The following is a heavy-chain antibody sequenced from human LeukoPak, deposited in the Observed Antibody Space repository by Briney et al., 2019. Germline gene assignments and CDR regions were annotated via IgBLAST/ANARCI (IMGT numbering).Heavy chain of an antibody. V-gene: IGHV3-33*01. CDR1: GFSFSSYG. Sequence: GGSLRLSCVASGFSFSSYGMHWVRQAPGKGLEWVAVIWYDGSDEIYADSVKGRFSISRDNSKNTLYLQMNTVRAEDTAVYYCARASGGGGYSLFDYWGQGTLVPVTS. CDR2: IWYDGSDE. CDR3: ARASGGGGYSLFDY. J-gene: IGHJ4*02. D-gene: IGHD5-12*01.